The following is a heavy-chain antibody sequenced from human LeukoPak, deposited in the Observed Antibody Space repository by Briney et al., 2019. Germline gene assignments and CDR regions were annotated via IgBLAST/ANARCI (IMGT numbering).Heavy chain of an antibody. Sequence: ASVKVSCKASGYTFTSYGISWVRQAPGQGLEWMGWISAYNGNTNYAQKPQGRVTMTTDTSTSTAYMELRSLRSDDTTVYYCARIYYDSSGYVFDYWGQGTLVTVSS. CDR2: ISAYNGNT. V-gene: IGHV1-18*01. D-gene: IGHD3-22*01. CDR1: GYTFTSYG. CDR3: ARIYYDSSGYVFDY. J-gene: IGHJ4*02.